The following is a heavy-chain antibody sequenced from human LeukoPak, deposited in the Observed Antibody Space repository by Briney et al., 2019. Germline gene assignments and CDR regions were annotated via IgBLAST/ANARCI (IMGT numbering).Heavy chain of an antibody. D-gene: IGHD2-2*01. V-gene: IGHV1-8*01. CDR1: GYTFTSYD. J-gene: IGHJ5*02. Sequence: GASVKVSCKASGYTFTSYDINWVRQATGQGLEWMGWMNPNSGNTGYAQKFQGRVTMTRNTSISTAYMELSSLRSEDTAVYYCARGGYCSSTSCSFHNWSDPWGQGTLVAVSS. CDR3: ARGGYCSSTSCSFHNWSDP. CDR2: MNPNSGNT.